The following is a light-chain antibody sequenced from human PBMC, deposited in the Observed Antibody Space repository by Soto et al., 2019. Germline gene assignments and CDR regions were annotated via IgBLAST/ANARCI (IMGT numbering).Light chain of an antibody. J-gene: IGLJ1*01. CDR1: SSDFGGYNY. CDR2: EVS. CDR3: NSYTSSRTPLYV. Sequence: QSALTQPASVSGSPGQSIAISCTGTSSDFGGYNYVSWYQQYPGKAPKLVIYEVSNRPSGVSDRFSGSKSGNTASLTISGLQAEDEADYYCNSYTSSRTPLYVFGTGTKVTVL. V-gene: IGLV2-14*01.